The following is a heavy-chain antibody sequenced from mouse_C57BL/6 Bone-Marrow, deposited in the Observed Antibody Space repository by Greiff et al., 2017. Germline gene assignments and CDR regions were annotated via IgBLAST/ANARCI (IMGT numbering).Heavy chain of an antibody. D-gene: IGHD1-1*01. V-gene: IGHV14-4*01. CDR3: TTWAVVAGDY. CDR2: IDPENGDT. CDR1: GFNIKDDY. Sequence: EVKLQESGAELVRPGASVKLSCTASGFNIKDDYMHWVKQRPEQGLEWIGWIDPENGDTEYASKFQGKATITADTSSNTAYLQLSSLTSEDTAVYYCTTWAVVAGDYWGQGTTLTVSS. J-gene: IGHJ2*01.